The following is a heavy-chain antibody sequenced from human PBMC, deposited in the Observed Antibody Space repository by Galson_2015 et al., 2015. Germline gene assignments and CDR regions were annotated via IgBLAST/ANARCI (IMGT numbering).Heavy chain of an antibody. J-gene: IGHJ4*02. D-gene: IGHD2-8*01. CDR3: AHLTASNVYSYDY. CDR1: GFSLRTSGVA. V-gene: IGHV2-5*01. Sequence: PALVKPTQTLTLTCTFSGFSLRTSGVAVGWIRQPPGEALDWLAHIYWNDAKYYSTFLKNRLTITKDTSKNQVVLTMTNMDPVDTATYYCAHLTASNVYSYDYWGQGTLVTVSS. CDR2: IYWNDAK.